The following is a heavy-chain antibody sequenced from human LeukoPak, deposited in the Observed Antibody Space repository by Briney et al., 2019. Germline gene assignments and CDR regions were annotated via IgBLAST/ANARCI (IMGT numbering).Heavy chain of an antibody. J-gene: IGHJ4*02. Sequence: PGGSLRLSCAASGFTFSSYEMNWVRQAPGKGLEWVSHISNDGSTKYYADSVKGRFTISRDNSKNTLYLQMNSLRAEDTAVYYCARVLVGATFSVYWGQGTLVSVSS. V-gene: IGHV3-48*03. D-gene: IGHD1-26*01. CDR3: ARVLVGATFSVY. CDR2: ISNDGSTK. CDR1: GFTFSSYE.